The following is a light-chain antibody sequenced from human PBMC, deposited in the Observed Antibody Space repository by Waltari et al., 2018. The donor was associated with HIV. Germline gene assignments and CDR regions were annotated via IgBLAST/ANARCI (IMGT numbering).Light chain of an antibody. CDR3: ASWDDKLDGWV. V-gene: IGLV1-44*01. CDR2: NKD. CDR1: YSNIGSHT. J-gene: IGLJ3*02. Sequence: QSLLPQPPSASGTPGQRVTISCSGSYSNIGSHTVNWHQQLPGSAPRALIYNKDRRPSGVPDRFSGAKSGTSASLAISGLQSEDQGDYYCASWDDKLDGWVFGGGTRLTVL.